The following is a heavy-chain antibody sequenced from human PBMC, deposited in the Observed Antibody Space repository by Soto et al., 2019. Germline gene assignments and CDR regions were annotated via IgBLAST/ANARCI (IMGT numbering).Heavy chain of an antibody. J-gene: IGHJ6*02. Sequence: GESLKISCKGSGYTFTDYWIGWVRQLPGKGLEWMGIIYPGDSDTRYSPSFQGHVTISADKSISTAYLQWSSLKASDTAMYYCARQRSSSWYTIPYYYYYGMDVWGQGTTVTVSS. CDR2: IYPGDSDT. CDR3: ARQRSSSWYTIPYYYYYGMDV. V-gene: IGHV5-51*01. D-gene: IGHD6-13*01. CDR1: GYTFTDYW.